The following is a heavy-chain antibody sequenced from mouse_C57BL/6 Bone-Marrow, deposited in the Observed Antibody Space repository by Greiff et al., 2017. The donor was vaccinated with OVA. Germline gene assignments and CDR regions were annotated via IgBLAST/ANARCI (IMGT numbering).Heavy chain of an antibody. CDR2: ISNLAYSI. CDR1: GFTFSDYG. V-gene: IGHV5-15*04. CDR3: ARRGGSSYDWYFDV. D-gene: IGHD1-1*01. J-gene: IGHJ1*03. Sequence: EVHLVESGGGLVKPGGSLKLSCAASGFTFSDYGMAWVRQAPRKGPEWVAFISNLAYSIYYADTVTGRFTISRENAKNTLYLEMSSLRSEDTAMYYCARRGGSSYDWYFDVWGTGTTVTVSS.